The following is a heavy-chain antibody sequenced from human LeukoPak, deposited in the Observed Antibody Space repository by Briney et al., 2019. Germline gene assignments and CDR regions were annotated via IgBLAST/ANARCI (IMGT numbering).Heavy chain of an antibody. CDR1: GYSFTSYW. V-gene: IGHV5-51*01. J-gene: IGHJ3*02. CDR2: IYPGDCDT. CDR3: ARRPPYGGGAFDI. Sequence: GESLQISCQGSGYSFTSYWIGWGRPMPGKGLEWMGIIYPGDCDTRYSPSFQGQVNISADKSITTAYLQWSSLKASDTAMYYCARRPPYGGGAFDIWGQGTMVTVSS. D-gene: IGHD3-10*01.